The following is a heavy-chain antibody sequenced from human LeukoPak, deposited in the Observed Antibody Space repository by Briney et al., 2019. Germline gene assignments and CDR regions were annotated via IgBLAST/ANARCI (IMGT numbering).Heavy chain of an antibody. V-gene: IGHV3-30*04. J-gene: IGHJ4*02. CDR3: GDYYDSSGYSH. CDR1: GFTFSSYA. D-gene: IGHD3-22*01. Sequence: GGSLRLSCAASGFTFSSYAMHWVRQAPGKGLEWVAVISYDGSNKYYADSVKGRFTISRDNSKNTLYLQMNSLKTEDTAVYYCGDYYDSSGYSHWGQGTLVTVSS. CDR2: ISYDGSNK.